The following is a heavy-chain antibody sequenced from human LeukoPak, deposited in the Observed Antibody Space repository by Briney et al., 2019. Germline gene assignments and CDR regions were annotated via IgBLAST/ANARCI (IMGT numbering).Heavy chain of an antibody. J-gene: IGHJ4*02. CDR1: GFTFSSYS. CDR3: ARRSFGFTSGIAAAGQNDY. CDR2: ISSSSSYI. V-gene: IGHV3-21*01. D-gene: IGHD6-13*01. Sequence: GGSLRLSCAASGFTFSSYSMNWVRQAPGKGLEWVSSISSSSSYIYYADSVKGRFTISRDNAKNSLYLQMNSLRAEDTAVYYCARRSFGFTSGIAAAGQNDYWGQGTLVTVSS.